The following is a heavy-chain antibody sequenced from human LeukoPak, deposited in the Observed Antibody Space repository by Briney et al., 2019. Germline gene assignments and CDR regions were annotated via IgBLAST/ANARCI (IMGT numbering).Heavy chain of an antibody. CDR1: GFTFSSYW. D-gene: IGHD6-13*01. J-gene: IGHJ6*03. V-gene: IGHV3-7*01. CDR3: AKDGESSSWSRYYYYYYMDV. CDR2: IKQDGNEK. Sequence: PGGSLRLSCAASGFTFSSYWMSWVRQAPGKGLEWVANIKQDGNEKYYVDSVKGRFTISRDNAKNSLYLQMNSLRAEDTAVYYCAKDGESSSWSRYYYYYYMDVWGKGTTVTISS.